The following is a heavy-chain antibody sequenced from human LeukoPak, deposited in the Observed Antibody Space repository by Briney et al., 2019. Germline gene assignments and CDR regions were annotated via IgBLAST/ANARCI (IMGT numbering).Heavy chain of an antibody. CDR3: ARDNDSRDPPHFDY. CDR2: INPHSGKT. CDR1: GYPFRNYD. D-gene: IGHD3-16*01. Sequence: GASVKVSCKTSGYPFRNYDINWVRQATGQGLEWMGWINPHSGKTGYAQKFQGRVTMTTDTSANTAYMELSSLRSEDTAVYYCARDNDSRDPPHFDYWGQGTLVTVSS. J-gene: IGHJ4*02. V-gene: IGHV1-8*01.